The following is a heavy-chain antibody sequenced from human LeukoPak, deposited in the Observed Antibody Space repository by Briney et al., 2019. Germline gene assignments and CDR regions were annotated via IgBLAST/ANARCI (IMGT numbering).Heavy chain of an antibody. CDR3: ARSYYGSGTLFYYYYMDV. Sequence: GASVTVSFKASGYTFTIYDINWVRQAPGQGKEGMGWMNPNSGNTGYAQKFQGRVTMTRNTSISKAYMELSSLRSDDTAVYYCARSYYGSGTLFYYYYMDVWGKGTTVTISS. V-gene: IGHV1-8*01. D-gene: IGHD3-10*01. CDR1: GYTFTIYD. J-gene: IGHJ6*03. CDR2: MNPNSGNT.